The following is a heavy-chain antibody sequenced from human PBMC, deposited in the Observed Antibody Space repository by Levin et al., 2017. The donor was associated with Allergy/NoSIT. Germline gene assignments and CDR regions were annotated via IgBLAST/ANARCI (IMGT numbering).Heavy chain of an antibody. CDR3: ASFFPYYGSGSYLDI. Sequence: GESLKISCAASGFTFSDYYMSWIRQAPGKGLEWVSYISSSSSYTNYADSVKGRFTISRDNAKNSLYLQMNSLRAEDTAVYYCASFFPYYGSGSYLDIWGQGTMVTVSS. CDR1: GFTFSDYY. V-gene: IGHV3-11*03. D-gene: IGHD3-10*01. CDR2: ISSSSSYT. J-gene: IGHJ3*02.